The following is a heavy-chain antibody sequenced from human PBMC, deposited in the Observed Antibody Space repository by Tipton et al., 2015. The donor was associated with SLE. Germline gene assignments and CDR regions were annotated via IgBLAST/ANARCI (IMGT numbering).Heavy chain of an antibody. J-gene: IGHJ3*02. CDR3: ARDRAVAGPDAFDI. CDR2: IHSDGSST. Sequence: GSLRLSCAASGFTLSNSWMHWVRQDPGKGLVWVSRIHSDGSSTSYADSVKGRFTISRDNAKNTQYLQMNSLRVEDTAVYFCARDRAVAGPDAFDIWGQGTMVTVSS. V-gene: IGHV3-74*01. CDR1: GFTLSNSW. D-gene: IGHD6-19*01.